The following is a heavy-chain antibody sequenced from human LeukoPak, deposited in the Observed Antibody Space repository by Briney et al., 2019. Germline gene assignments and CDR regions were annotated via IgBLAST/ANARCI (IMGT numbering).Heavy chain of an antibody. CDR3: ARVLRSYEFDY. CDR1: GGSFSGYY. Sequence: SETLSLTCAVYGGSFSGYYWSWIRQPPGKGLEWIGYIYDSGSTNYNPSLRSRVTISLDTSKNQFSLELTSVTAADTAVYYCARVLRSYEFDYWGQGTLVTVSS. J-gene: IGHJ4*02. V-gene: IGHV4-34*11. CDR2: IYDSGST. D-gene: IGHD1-26*01.